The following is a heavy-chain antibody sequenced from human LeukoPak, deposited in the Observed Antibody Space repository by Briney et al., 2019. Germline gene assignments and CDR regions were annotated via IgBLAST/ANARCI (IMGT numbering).Heavy chain of an antibody. Sequence: PSETLSLTCTVSGGSIRSYHWSWIRQSPGKGLEWIGEINHSGRTNYNPSLKSRVTISVDTSKNQFSLKLSSVTAADTAVYYCAREGFGELSHFDYWGQGTLVAVSS. CDR3: AREGFGELSHFDY. CDR2: INHSGRT. D-gene: IGHD3-10*01. V-gene: IGHV4-34*01. CDR1: GGSIRSYH. J-gene: IGHJ4*02.